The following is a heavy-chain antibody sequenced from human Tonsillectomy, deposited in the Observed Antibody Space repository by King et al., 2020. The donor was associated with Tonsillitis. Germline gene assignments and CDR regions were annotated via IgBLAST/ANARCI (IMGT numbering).Heavy chain of an antibody. J-gene: IGHJ4*02. Sequence: QLVESGGGVVQPGGSLRLSCAASGFSFSSYGMHWVRQAPGKGLEWVAFIRYDGSNKYYADSVKGRFTISRDNSKNTLYLQMNSLRAEDTAVYYCAKDRGYSYGAVGYWGQGTLVTVSS. CDR3: AKDRGYSYGAVGY. D-gene: IGHD5-18*01. V-gene: IGHV3-30*02. CDR1: GFSFSSYG. CDR2: IRYDGSNK.